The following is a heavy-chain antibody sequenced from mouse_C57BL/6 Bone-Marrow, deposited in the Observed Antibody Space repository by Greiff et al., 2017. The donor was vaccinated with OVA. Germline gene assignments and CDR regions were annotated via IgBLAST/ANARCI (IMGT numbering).Heavy chain of an antibody. CDR2: ISNGGGST. J-gene: IGHJ4*01. CDR3: AREGKFVTTVVGAMDY. D-gene: IGHD1-1*01. V-gene: IGHV5-12*01. CDR1: GFTFSDYY. Sequence: EVQLVESGGGLVQPGGSLKLSCAASGFTFSDYYMYWVRQTPEKRLEWVAYISNGGGSTYYPDTVKGRFTISRDNAKNTLYLQMSRLKSEDTAMYYCAREGKFVTTVVGAMDYWGQGTSVTVSS.